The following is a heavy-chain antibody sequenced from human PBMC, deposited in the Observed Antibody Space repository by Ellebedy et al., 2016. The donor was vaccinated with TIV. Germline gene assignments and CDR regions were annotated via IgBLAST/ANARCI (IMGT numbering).Heavy chain of an antibody. CDR1: GCTFSSYW. CDR2: IKPDGSEK. D-gene: IGHD3-3*01. V-gene: IGHV3-7*01. Sequence: GGSLRLXXAASGCTFSSYWMHWVRQAPGKGLEWVANIKPDGSEKYYVDSVKGRFTISRDNAKNSLYLQMNSLRAEDTAVYYCARAVGGSGAYWGQGTLVTVSS. J-gene: IGHJ4*02. CDR3: ARAVGGSGAY.